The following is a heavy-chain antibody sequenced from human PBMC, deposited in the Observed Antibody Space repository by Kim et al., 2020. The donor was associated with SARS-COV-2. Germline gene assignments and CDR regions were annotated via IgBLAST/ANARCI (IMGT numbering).Heavy chain of an antibody. CDR2: DSAT. CDR3: ARDWGFDY. V-gene: IGHV5-51*01. Sequence: DSATRDSPSFQGQVTISADKSISTAYLQWSSLKASDTAMYYCARDWGFDYWGQGTLVTVSS. D-gene: IGHD3-16*01. J-gene: IGHJ4*02.